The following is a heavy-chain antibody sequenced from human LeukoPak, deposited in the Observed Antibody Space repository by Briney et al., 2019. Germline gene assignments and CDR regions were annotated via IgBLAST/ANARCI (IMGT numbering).Heavy chain of an antibody. CDR2: IYYSGST. CDR1: GGSISSYY. D-gene: IGHD1-26*01. CDR3: ARDRGIVGASTGWFDP. Sequence: SETLSLTCAVSGGSISSYYWSWIRQPPGKGLEWIGYIYYSGSTNYNPSLKSRVTISVDTSKNQFSLKLSSVTAADTAVYYCARDRGIVGASTGWFDPWGQGTLVTVSS. V-gene: IGHV4-59*01. J-gene: IGHJ5*02.